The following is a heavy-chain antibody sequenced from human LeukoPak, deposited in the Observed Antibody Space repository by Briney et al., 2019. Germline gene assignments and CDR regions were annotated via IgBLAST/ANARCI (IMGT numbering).Heavy chain of an antibody. CDR2: IKQDGSED. J-gene: IGHJ4*02. D-gene: IGHD4-11*01. CDR3: ARDGLTETTRDSDY. V-gene: IGHV3-7*01. Sequence: PGGSLRLSCAASGFTFSGYWMSWVRQAPGKGLEWVANIKQDGSEDYYVDSVKGRFTISRDNAKNSLYLQMNSLTVEDTAVYYCARDGLTETTRDSDYWGQGTLVTVSS. CDR1: GFTFSGYW.